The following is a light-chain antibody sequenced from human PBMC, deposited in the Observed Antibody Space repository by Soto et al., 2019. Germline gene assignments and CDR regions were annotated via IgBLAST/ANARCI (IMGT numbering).Light chain of an antibody. CDR2: KAS. Sequence: DIPMTQSPSTLSASVGDRVTITCRASQSISSWLAWYQQKPGKAPKLLIYKASSLESGVPSRFSGSGSGTEFTLTLSSLQPDDFATYYCQQYISSPTFGQGTKVEIK. CDR1: QSISSW. V-gene: IGKV1-5*03. CDR3: QQYISSPT. J-gene: IGKJ1*01.